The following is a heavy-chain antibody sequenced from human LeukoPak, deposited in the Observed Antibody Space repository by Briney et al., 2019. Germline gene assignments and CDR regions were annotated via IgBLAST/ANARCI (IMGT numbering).Heavy chain of an antibody. V-gene: IGHV3-48*04. CDR1: GFTFSSYS. Sequence: GGSLRLSCAASGFTFSSYSMNWVRQAPGKGLEWVSYISSSSSTIYYADSVKGRFTISRDNAKNSLYLQMNSLRAEDTAVYYCARETHCSSTSCYVAFDIWGQGTMVTVSS. J-gene: IGHJ3*02. CDR3: ARETHCSSTSCYVAFDI. D-gene: IGHD2-2*01. CDR2: ISSSSSTI.